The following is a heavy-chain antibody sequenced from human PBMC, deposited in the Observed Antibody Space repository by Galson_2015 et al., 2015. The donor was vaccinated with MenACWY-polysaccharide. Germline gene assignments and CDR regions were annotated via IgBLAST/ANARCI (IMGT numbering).Heavy chain of an antibody. Sequence: ETLSLTCTVSGDSISSHYWSWIRQPPGKGLEWIGYISDSGSTNSNTALKSRVTISVDTSSNQVSLKLSSVTAADTAVYYCARYHDLRLKGAFDIWGQGTMVIVSS. CDR2: ISDSGST. V-gene: IGHV4-59*11. J-gene: IGHJ3*02. CDR3: ARYHDLRLKGAFDI. CDR1: GDSISSHY. D-gene: IGHD2-8*01.